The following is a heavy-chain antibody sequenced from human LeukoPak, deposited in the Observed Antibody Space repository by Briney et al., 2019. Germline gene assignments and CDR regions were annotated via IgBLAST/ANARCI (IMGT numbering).Heavy chain of an antibody. CDR2: IRNDGSNK. D-gene: IGHD3-9*01. Sequence: PGGSLRLSCAASGFTFSGYGMHWVRQAPGKGLEWVAFIRNDGSNKYYAGSMKGRFTISRDNSNNTLYLQINSLRTEDTAIYYCAKDDILTGYSLDYWGQGTLVTVSS. CDR3: AKDDILTGYSLDY. V-gene: IGHV3-30*02. J-gene: IGHJ4*02. CDR1: GFTFSGYG.